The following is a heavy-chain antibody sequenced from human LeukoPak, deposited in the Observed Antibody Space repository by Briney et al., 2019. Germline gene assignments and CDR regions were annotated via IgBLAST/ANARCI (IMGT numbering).Heavy chain of an antibody. CDR1: GHSFTSYW. V-gene: IGHV5-51*01. Sequence: GESLKISCKGSGHSFTSYWIAWVRQMPGKGLEWMGIIYPGDSDTRYSPSFQGQVTISADKSISTAYLQWSSLKASDTAMYYCASPKGYCSGGSCPFGYWGQGTLVTVSS. CDR2: IYPGDSDT. D-gene: IGHD2-15*01. J-gene: IGHJ4*02. CDR3: ASPKGYCSGGSCPFGY.